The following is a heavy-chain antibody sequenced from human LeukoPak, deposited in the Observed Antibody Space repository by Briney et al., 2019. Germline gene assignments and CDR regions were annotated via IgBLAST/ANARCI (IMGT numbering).Heavy chain of an antibody. J-gene: IGHJ4*02. CDR3: ARGSEYYDFWSGYFRPEKYYFDY. D-gene: IGHD3-3*01. CDR1: GGSISSGSYY. Sequence: PSETLSLTCTVSGGSISSGSYYWSWIRQPAGKGLEWIGRIYTSGSTNYNPSLKSRVTISVDTSKNQFSLKLSSVTAADTAVYYCARGSEYYDFWSGYFRPEKYYFDYWGQGTLVTVSS. CDR2: IYTSGST. V-gene: IGHV4-61*02.